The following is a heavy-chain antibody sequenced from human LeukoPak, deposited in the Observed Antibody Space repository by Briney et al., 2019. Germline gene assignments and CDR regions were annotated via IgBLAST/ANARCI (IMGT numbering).Heavy chain of an antibody. CDR3: ARPLSISGYYYDAFDI. D-gene: IGHD3-22*01. J-gene: IGHJ3*02. V-gene: IGHV4-59*01. CDR1: GGSISSYY. CDR2: IYYSGST. Sequence: SETLSLTCTVSGGSISSYYWSWIRQPPGKGLEWIGYIYYSGSTNYHPSPKSRVTISVDTSKNQFSLKLSSVTAADTAVYYCARPLSISGYYYDAFDIWGQGTMVTVSS.